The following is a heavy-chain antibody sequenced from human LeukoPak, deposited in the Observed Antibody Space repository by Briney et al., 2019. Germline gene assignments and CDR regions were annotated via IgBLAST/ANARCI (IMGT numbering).Heavy chain of an antibody. CDR1: GFTFSSYA. CDR2: ISYDGSNK. D-gene: IGHD6-19*01. CDR3: ASSSGWHY. J-gene: IGHJ4*02. Sequence: GGSLRLSCAASGFTFSSYAMHWVRQALGKGLEWVAVISYDGSNKYYADSVKGRFTISRDNSKNTLYLQMNSLRAEDTAVNYCASSSGWHYWGQGTLVTVSS. V-gene: IGHV3-30-3*01.